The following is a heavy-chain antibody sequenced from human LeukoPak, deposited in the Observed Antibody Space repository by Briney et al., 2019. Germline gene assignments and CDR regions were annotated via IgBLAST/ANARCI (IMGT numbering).Heavy chain of an antibody. V-gene: IGHV3-23*01. CDR2: ISGGGGTTYYA. CDR1: GFTFSNYA. J-gene: IGHJ4*02. CDR3: AKFYDILTGYIDY. D-gene: IGHD3-9*01. Sequence: PGGSLRLSCAASGFTFSNYAMSWVRQAPGKGLEWVSAISGGGGTTYYAYYADSVKGRFTISRDNSKNTLYLLMNSLRAEDTAVYYCAKFYDILTGYIDYWGQGTLVTVSS.